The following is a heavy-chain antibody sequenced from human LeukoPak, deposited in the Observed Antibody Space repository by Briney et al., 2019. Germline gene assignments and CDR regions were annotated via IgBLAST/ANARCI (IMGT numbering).Heavy chain of an antibody. Sequence: ASVKVSCKASGYTFTSYDINWVRQATGQGLEWMGWMNPNSGNTGYAQKFQGRVTMTRNTSISTAYMELSSLRSEDTAVYYCARGPRYPGGYYDSSGYYYWGQGTLVTVSS. CDR3: ARGPRYPGGYYDSSGYYY. D-gene: IGHD3-22*01. CDR2: MNPNSGNT. CDR1: GYTFTSYD. J-gene: IGHJ4*02. V-gene: IGHV1-8*01.